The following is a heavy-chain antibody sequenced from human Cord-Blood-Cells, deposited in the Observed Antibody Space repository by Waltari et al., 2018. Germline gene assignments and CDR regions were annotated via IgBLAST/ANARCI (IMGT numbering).Heavy chain of an antibody. D-gene: IGHD3-22*01. CDR2: IYYSGST. CDR1: GGSISSSSYY. CDR3: AIYDSSGYYFDY. V-gene: IGHV4-39*01. J-gene: IGHJ4*02. Sequence: QLQLQESGPGLVKPSETLSLTCTVSGGSISSSSYYWGWIRPPPGKGLEWIGRIYYSGSTYYNPSLKSRVTISVDTSKNQFSPKLSSVTAADTAVYYCAIYDSSGYYFDYWGQGTLVTVSS.